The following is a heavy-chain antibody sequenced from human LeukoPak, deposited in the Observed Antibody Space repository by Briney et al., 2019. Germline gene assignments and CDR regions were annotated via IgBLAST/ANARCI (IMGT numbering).Heavy chain of an antibody. V-gene: IGHV3-74*01. D-gene: IGHD6-19*01. CDR2: INSDGSST. Sequence: GGSLRLSCAASGFTFGSYWMHWVRQAPGKGLVWVSGINSDGSSTTYVDSMKGRFTISRDNAKNTLHLQMNSLRAEDTAVYYCARSTMMYSSGWHGLDYWGQGTLVTVSS. J-gene: IGHJ4*02. CDR3: ARSTMMYSSGWHGLDY. CDR1: GFTFGSYW.